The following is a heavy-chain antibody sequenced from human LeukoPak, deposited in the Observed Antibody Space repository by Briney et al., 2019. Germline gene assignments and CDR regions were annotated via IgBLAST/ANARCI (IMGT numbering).Heavy chain of an antibody. CDR3: VKDNPLDY. V-gene: IGHV3-48*03. Sequence: GGSLRLSCAASGFTFSSYEMNWVRQAPGKGQELVSYISSSSSTIYYADSVKGRFTISRDNSKNTLFLQKNSLRPDATAVDYCVKDNPLDYWGQGTLVIVSS. D-gene: IGHD1-14*01. J-gene: IGHJ4*02. CDR1: GFTFSSYE. CDR2: ISSSSSTI.